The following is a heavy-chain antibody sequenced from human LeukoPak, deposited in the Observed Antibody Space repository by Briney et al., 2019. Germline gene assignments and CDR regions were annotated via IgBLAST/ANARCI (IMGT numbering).Heavy chain of an antibody. CDR3: ARDIPPSYGDYPDAFDI. V-gene: IGHV3-11*04. CDR1: GFTFSDYY. Sequence: GGSLRLSCAASGFTFSDYYMSWIRQAPGKGLEWVSYISSSGSTIYYADSVKGRFTISRDNAKNSLYLQMNSLRAEDTAVYYCARDIPPSYGDYPDAFDIWGQGTMVTVSS. CDR2: ISSSGSTI. J-gene: IGHJ3*02. D-gene: IGHD4-17*01.